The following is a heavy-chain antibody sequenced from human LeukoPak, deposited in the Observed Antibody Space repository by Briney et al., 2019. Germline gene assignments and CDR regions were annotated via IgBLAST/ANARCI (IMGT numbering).Heavy chain of an antibody. CDR1: GFTFHNFV. Sequence: GWSLRLSCVASGFTFHNFVMSWVRQAPGKGLEWVSSISGSGSSAFYADSVKGRFAISRDNSKNTVYLEVNSLRADDTAIYYCAKDGSPYTTMATFVDYWGQGTLVTVSS. CDR2: ISGSGSSA. V-gene: IGHV3-23*01. J-gene: IGHJ4*02. CDR3: AKDGSPYTTMATFVDY. D-gene: IGHD5-18*01.